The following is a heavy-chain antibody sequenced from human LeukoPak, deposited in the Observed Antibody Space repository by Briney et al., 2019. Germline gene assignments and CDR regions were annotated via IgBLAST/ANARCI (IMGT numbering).Heavy chain of an antibody. CDR1: GYTFAGYY. CDR3: ARGIMITFGGVFSFDY. Sequence: ASVKVSCKASGYTFAGYYMHWVRQAPGQGLEWMGWINPNSGGTNYAQKFQGWVTMTRDTSISTAYMELSRLRSDDTAVYYCARGIMITFGGVFSFDYWGQGTLVTVSS. D-gene: IGHD3-16*01. V-gene: IGHV1-2*04. J-gene: IGHJ4*02. CDR2: INPNSGGT.